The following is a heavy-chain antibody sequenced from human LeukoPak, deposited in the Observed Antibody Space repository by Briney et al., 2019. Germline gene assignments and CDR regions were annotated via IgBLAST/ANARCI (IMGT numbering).Heavy chain of an antibody. Sequence: GGSLRLSCAASAFTSSKYWMLWVRHAPGKGLESVSRINTDGTVTTYADSVKGRFTVSRDNADNTMFLQMNSVRDEDTAVYYCATKQWLAPPPDSWGQGTPVTVSS. V-gene: IGHV3-74*01. CDR1: AFTSSKYW. CDR2: INTDGTVT. J-gene: IGHJ4*02. CDR3: ATKQWLAPPPDS. D-gene: IGHD6-19*01.